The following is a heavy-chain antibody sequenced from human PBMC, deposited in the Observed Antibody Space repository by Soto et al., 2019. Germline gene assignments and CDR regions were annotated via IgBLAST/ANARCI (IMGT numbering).Heavy chain of an antibody. Sequence: PGESLKISCKGSGYSFTSYWIGWVRQMPGKGLEWMGIIYPGDSDTRYSPSFQGQVTISADKSISTAYLQWSSLKASDTAMYYCARSLDSSGYYYRFDPWGQGTLVTVSS. J-gene: IGHJ5*02. CDR2: IYPGDSDT. CDR1: GYSFTSYW. CDR3: ARSLDSSGYYYRFDP. V-gene: IGHV5-51*01. D-gene: IGHD3-22*01.